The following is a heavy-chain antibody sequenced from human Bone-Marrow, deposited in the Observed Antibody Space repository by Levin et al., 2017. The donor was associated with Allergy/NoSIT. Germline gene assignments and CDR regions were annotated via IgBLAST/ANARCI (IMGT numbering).Heavy chain of an antibody. CDR3: ARANGYCTEESCYGMDV. D-gene: IGHD2-8*02. Sequence: GESLKISCKASGYTFTTFYIYWVRQAPGQGLEWMGTINPTSGITSYARNFQNRVTMTRDTSTSTSYMELSSLTSEDTAVYFCARANGYCTEESCYGMDVWGQGTTVTVSS. CDR2: INPTSGIT. V-gene: IGHV1-46*01. J-gene: IGHJ6*02. CDR1: GYTFTTFY.